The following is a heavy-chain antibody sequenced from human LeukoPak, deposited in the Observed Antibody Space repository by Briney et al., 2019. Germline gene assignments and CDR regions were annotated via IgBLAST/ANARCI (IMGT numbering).Heavy chain of an antibody. V-gene: IGHV3-21*01. D-gene: IGHD4-23*01. CDR2: IRSSSSSI. Sequence: GGSLRLSCAASGFTFSYYSMNWVRQTPGKGLEWVSSIRSSSSSIYYADSVKGRFTISRDNAKNSLFLQMNSLRAEDTAVYYCARHGKLSGGAHYFDYWGQGTLLTVSS. CDR1: GFTFSYYS. CDR3: ARHGKLSGGAHYFDY. J-gene: IGHJ4*02.